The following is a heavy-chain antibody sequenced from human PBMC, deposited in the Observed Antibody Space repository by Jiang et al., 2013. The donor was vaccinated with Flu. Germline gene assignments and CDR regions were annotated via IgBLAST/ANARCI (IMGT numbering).Heavy chain of an antibody. CDR2: IYYSGTT. Sequence: LLKPSETLSLTCAVYGGSFSGYYWSWVRQPPGKGLEWIGSIYYSGTTYYNPSLKSRFAISVDTSKSQFSLKLSSVTAADTAVYYCGRIVVVITMNWYFDLWGRGTLVTVSS. CDR3: GRIVVVITMNWYFDL. CDR1: GGSFSGYY. J-gene: IGHJ2*01. V-gene: IGHV4-34*01. D-gene: IGHD3-22*01.